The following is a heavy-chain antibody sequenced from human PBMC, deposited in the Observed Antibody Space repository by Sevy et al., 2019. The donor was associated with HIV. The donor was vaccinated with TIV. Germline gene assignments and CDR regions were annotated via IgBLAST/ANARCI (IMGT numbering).Heavy chain of an antibody. Sequence: GGSLRLSCKPSGFTFISYAMSWVRQAPGKGLEWVSTIYGSSGGTYYADSWKGRFTISRDNSKNTRYLQMNSLRTEETAVYYCAGRRYDSRGSFDAFDLWGQGTMVTVSS. V-gene: IGHV3-23*01. CDR2: IYGSSGGT. D-gene: IGHD3-22*01. CDR1: GFTFISYA. J-gene: IGHJ3*01. CDR3: AGRRYDSRGSFDAFDL.